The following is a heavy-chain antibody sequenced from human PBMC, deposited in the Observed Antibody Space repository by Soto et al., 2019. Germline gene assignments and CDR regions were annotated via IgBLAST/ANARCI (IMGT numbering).Heavy chain of an antibody. Sequence: GGSLRLSCAASGFTFTKAWMSWVRQAPGKGLEWVGRIKSKTDGGTTDYAAPVKGRFTISRDDSKNTLYPQMNSLKTEDTAVYYCTTEGPGYCSGGSCYAIDYWGQGTLVTVSS. CDR2: IKSKTDGGTT. CDR1: GFTFTKAW. V-gene: IGHV3-15*01. CDR3: TTEGPGYCSGGSCYAIDY. J-gene: IGHJ4*02. D-gene: IGHD2-15*01.